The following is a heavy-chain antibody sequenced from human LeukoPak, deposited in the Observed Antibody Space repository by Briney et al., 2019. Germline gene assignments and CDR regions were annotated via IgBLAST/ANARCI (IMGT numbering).Heavy chain of an antibody. CDR1: GFTFNTYA. J-gene: IGHJ4*02. V-gene: IGHV3-33*08. CDR3: ARAPYTTGRSFYFDS. CDR2: IWYDGSKT. Sequence: GGSLRLSCAASGFTFNTYAMHWVRQAPGKGLEWVAIIWYDGSKTYYADSVKGRFTISRDNLSNTLYLQMNSLRAEDTALYFCARAPYTTGRSFYFDSWGQGTLVTVSS. D-gene: IGHD2-2*02.